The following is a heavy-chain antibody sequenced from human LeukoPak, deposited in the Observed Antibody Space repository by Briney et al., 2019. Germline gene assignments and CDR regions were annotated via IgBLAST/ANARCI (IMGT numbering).Heavy chain of an antibody. D-gene: IGHD2-2*02. CDR1: GDSVSSYSAA. V-gene: IGHV6-1*01. CDR3: ARAPQYCSSTSCYTTYFDY. CDR2: TYYRSKWYN. Sequence: SQTLSLTCAISGDSVSSYSAAWIWITQSPSRGLEWLGRTYYRSKWYNDYAVSVKSRITINPDTSKNQFSLQLNSVTPEDTAVYYCARAPQYCSSTSCYTTYFDYWAREPWSPSPQ. J-gene: IGHJ4*02.